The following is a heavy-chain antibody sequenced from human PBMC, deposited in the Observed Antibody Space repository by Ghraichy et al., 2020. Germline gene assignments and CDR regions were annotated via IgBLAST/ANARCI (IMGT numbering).Heavy chain of an antibody. D-gene: IGHD5-18*01. V-gene: IGHV4-59*01. CDR3: ARAGYSYIDWFDP. CDR2: IYYSGST. J-gene: IGHJ5*02. Sequence: SETLSLTCTVSGGSISSYYWSWIRQPPGKGLEWIGYIYYSGSTNYNPSLKSRVTISVDTSKNQFSLKLSSVTAADTAVYYCARAGYSYIDWFDPWGQGTLVTVSS. CDR1: GGSISSYY.